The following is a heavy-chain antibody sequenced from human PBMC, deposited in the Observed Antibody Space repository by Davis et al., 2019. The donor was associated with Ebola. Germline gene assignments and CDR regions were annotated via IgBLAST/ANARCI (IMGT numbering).Heavy chain of an antibody. CDR3: ARLYYYDSSGYYFFDP. J-gene: IGHJ5*02. CDR2: IYPGDSDT. V-gene: IGHV5-51*01. Sequence: PGGSLRLSCKGSGYSFTSYWIGWVRQMPGKGLEWMGIIYPGDSDTRYSPSFQGQVTISADKSISTAYLQWSSLKASDTAMYYCARLYYYDSSGYYFFDPWGQGTLVTVSS. D-gene: IGHD3-22*01. CDR1: GYSFTSYW.